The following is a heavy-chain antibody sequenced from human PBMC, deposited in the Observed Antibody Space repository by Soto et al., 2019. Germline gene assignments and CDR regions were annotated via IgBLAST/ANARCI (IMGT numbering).Heavy chain of an antibody. Sequence: LTCTVSGGSMSSNYWSWIRQSAGKGLEWIGRIYTSGTTNYNPSIKSRVTMSVDTSKNRFSLKLTSVTAADTAVYYCARDQRLDSYSSPLYLYFDSWGQGSLVTVSS. V-gene: IGHV4-4*07. CDR3: ARDQRLDSYSSPLYLYFDS. CDR2: IYTSGTT. D-gene: IGHD6-19*01. J-gene: IGHJ4*02. CDR1: GGSMSSNY.